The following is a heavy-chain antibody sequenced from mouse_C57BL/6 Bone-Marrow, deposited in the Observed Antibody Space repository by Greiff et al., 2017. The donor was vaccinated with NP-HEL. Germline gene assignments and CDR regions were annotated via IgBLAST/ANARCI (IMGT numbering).Heavy chain of an antibody. J-gene: IGHJ2*01. CDR2: INPGSGGT. CDR3: ARRLHGDY. D-gene: IGHD2-4*01. Sequence: VQLQQSGAELVRPGTSVKVSCKASGYAFTNYLIEWVKQRPGQGLEWIGVINPGSGGTNYNEKFKGKATLTADKSSSTAYMQLSSLTSEDSAVYFCARRLHGDYWGQGTTLRVSS. V-gene: IGHV1-54*01. CDR1: GYAFTNYL.